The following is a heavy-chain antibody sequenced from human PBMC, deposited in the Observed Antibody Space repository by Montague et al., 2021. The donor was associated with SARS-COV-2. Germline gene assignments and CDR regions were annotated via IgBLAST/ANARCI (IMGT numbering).Heavy chain of an antibody. J-gene: IGHJ4*02. CDR3: ARGTKPYYDLWL. V-gene: IGHV4-34*01. Sequence: SETLSLTCSVGGSFAGSSYNWLRQTPGKGLEWIGEIYYSGATDYNPPLKGRVTISADTSKNEFSLESRSVSAADTAIYYCARGTKPYYDLWLWGQGTLVTVSS. CDR1: GGSFAGSS. D-gene: IGHD3-3*01. CDR2: IYYSGAT.